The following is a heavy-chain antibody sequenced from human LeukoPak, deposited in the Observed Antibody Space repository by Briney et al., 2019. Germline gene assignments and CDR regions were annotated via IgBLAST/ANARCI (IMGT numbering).Heavy chain of an antibody. CDR2: IYHSGST. CDR1: GYSISSGYY. CDR3: ARNRVYAFDI. J-gene: IGHJ3*02. Sequence: SETLSLTCTVSGYSISSGYYWGWIRQPPGKGLEWIGSIYHSGSTYYNPSLKSRVTISVDTSKNQFSLKLSSVTAADTAVYYCARNRVYAFDIWGQGTMVTVSS. D-gene: IGHD1-14*01. V-gene: IGHV4-38-2*02.